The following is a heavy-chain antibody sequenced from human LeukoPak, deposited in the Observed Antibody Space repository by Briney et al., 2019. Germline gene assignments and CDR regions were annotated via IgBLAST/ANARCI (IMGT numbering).Heavy chain of an antibody. J-gene: IGHJ4*02. Sequence: GGSLRLSCAASGFTVSSNYMRWVRQAPGKGLEWVSVIYSGGSTYYADSAKGRFTISRDNSKYTLYLQMNSLRAEDTAVYYWARAGDGDYGVDWGQGTLVTVSS. V-gene: IGHV3-53*01. CDR1: GFTVSSNY. CDR3: ARAGDGDYGVD. CDR2: IYSGGST. D-gene: IGHD4-17*01.